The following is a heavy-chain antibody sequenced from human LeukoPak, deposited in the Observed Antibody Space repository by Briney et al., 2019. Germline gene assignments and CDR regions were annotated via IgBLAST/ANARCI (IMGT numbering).Heavy chain of an antibody. V-gene: IGHV3-9*01. CDR1: GFTLDDYA. Sequence: GRSLRLSCAASGFTLDDYAMHWVRQAPGRGLEWVAGIFWNSDSIGYADSVRGRFTISRDNAKNSLYLQMSSLRDEDTALYYCVKDFGQTTAAIAYWGQGTLVTVSS. CDR3: VKDFGQTTAAIAY. D-gene: IGHD2-2*01. J-gene: IGHJ4*02. CDR2: IFWNSDSI.